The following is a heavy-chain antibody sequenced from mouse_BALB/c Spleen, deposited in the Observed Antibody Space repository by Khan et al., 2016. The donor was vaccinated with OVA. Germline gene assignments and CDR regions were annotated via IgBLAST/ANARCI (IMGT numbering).Heavy chain of an antibody. Sequence: QVQLKESGPGLVAPSQSLSITCTVSGFSLSRYNIHWVRQPPGKGLEWLGMIWGGGGTDYNSPLKSRLNISKDNSTSQVFLKMNSLQTDDTAMYYCARAYYRYDGYYAMDYWGQGISVTVSS. D-gene: IGHD2-14*01. CDR3: ARAYYRYDGYYAMDY. V-gene: IGHV2-6-4*01. CDR2: IWGGGGT. CDR1: GFSLSRYN. J-gene: IGHJ4*01.